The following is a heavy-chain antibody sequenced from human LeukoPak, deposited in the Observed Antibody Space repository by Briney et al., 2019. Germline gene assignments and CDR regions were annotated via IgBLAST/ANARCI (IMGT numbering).Heavy chain of an antibody. CDR2: ISGSGGST. CDR1: GFTFSSYS. Sequence: PGGSLRLSCAASGFTFSSYSMNWVRQALGKGLEWVSAISGSGGSTYYADSTKGRFTISRDNSKNTLYLQMNSLRAEDTAVYYCAKLEVVLRYFDWLLFSGYPPFDYWGQGTLVTVSS. J-gene: IGHJ4*02. CDR3: AKLEVVLRYFDWLLFSGYPPFDY. V-gene: IGHV3-23*01. D-gene: IGHD3-9*01.